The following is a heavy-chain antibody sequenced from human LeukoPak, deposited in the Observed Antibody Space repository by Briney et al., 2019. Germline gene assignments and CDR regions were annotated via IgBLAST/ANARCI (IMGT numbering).Heavy chain of an antibody. V-gene: IGHV4-61*02. J-gene: IGHJ4*02. Sequence: SQTLSPTCTVSGGSISSGSYYWSWIRQPAGKGLEWIGRIYTSGSTNYNPSLKSRVTISVDTSKNQFSLKLSSVTAADTAVYYCARVNYDFWSGYYRTYYFDYWGQGTLVTVSS. CDR2: IYTSGST. CDR3: ARVNYDFWSGYYRTYYFDY. D-gene: IGHD3-3*01. CDR1: GGSISSGSYY.